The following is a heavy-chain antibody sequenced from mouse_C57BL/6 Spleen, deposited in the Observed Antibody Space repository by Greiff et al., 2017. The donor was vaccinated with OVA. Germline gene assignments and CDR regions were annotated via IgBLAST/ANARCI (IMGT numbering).Heavy chain of an antibody. J-gene: IGHJ3*01. Sequence: EVKLVESGGDLVKPGGSLTLSCAASGFTFSSYGMSWVRQTPDKRLEWVATISSGGSYTYYPDSVKGRFTISRDNAKNTLYLQMSSLKSEDTAMNYWAKHGSSGYWFADWGKGTLVTVSA. CDR1: GFTFSSYG. D-gene: IGHD3-2*02. CDR3: AKHGSSGYWFAD. V-gene: IGHV5-6*01. CDR2: ISSGGSYT.